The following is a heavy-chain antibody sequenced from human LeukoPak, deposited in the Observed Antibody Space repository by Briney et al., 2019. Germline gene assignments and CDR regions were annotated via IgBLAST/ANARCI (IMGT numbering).Heavy chain of an antibody. V-gene: IGHV4-61*01. CDR2: IYYSGST. CDR3: ARDQGRGGAFDI. D-gene: IGHD1-26*01. Sequence: SETLSLTCTVSGGSVSSGSYYWSWIRQPPGKGLEWIGYIYYSGSTNYNPSLKSRVTISVDTSKNQFSLKLSSVTAADTAVYYCARDQGRGGAFDIWGQGTMVTVSS. J-gene: IGHJ3*02. CDR1: GGSVSSGSYY.